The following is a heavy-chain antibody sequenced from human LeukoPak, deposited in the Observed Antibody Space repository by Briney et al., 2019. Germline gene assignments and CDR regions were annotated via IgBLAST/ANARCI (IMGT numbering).Heavy chain of an antibody. CDR1: GFTFSDYY. Sequence: GGSLRLSCAASGFTFSDYYMSWIRQAPGKGLEWVSYISSSSSYTNYADSVKGRFTISRDNAKNSPYLQMNSLRAEDTAVYYCARESVPTGGYGMDVWGQGTTVTVSS. V-gene: IGHV3-11*05. D-gene: IGHD7-27*01. CDR3: ARESVPTGGYGMDV. J-gene: IGHJ6*02. CDR2: ISSSSSYT.